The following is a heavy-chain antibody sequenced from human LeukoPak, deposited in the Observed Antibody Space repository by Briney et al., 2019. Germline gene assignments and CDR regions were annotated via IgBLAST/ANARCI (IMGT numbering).Heavy chain of an antibody. V-gene: IGHV1-8*01. J-gene: IGHJ6*02. CDR1: EYTFTSYD. CDR3: ARGIDGWYYYYYGMDV. CDR2: MNPNSGNT. Sequence: ASVKVSCKASEYTFTSYDINWVRQATGQGLEWVGWMNPNSGNTGYAQKFQGRVTMTRNTSISTAYMELSSLRSEDTAVYYCARGIDGWYYYYYGMDVWGQGTTVTVSS. D-gene: IGHD5-24*01.